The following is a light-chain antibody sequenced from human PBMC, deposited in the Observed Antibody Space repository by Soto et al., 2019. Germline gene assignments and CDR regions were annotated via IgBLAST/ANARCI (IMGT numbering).Light chain of an antibody. J-gene: IGKJ1*01. CDR1: QSVSSS. CDR2: AAS. CDR3: QQYNNWPV. Sequence: EIVMTQSPATLSVSPGERATLSCRASQSVSSSLACYQQKPGQAPRLLIYAASTRATGIPARFSGSGSGTEFTLTISSLQSEDFAVYYCQQYNNWPVFGQGTKVDI. V-gene: IGKV3-15*01.